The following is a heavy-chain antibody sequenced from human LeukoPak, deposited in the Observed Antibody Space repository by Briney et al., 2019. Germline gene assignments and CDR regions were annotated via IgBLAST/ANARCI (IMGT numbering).Heavy chain of an antibody. CDR1: GVSIISYY. CDR2: IYYSGST. Sequence: SETLSLTCTVSGVSIISYYWSWIRQPPGKGLGWIGYIYYSGSTNYNPSLMSRVTISVETSKNQFSLKLGSVTAADTAVYYCAITGSGYPPEFDYWGQGTLVTVSS. V-gene: IGHV4-59*08. D-gene: IGHD3-22*01. CDR3: AITGSGYPPEFDY. J-gene: IGHJ4*02.